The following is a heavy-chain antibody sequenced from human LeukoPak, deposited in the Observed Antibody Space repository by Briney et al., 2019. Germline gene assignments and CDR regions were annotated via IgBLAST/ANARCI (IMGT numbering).Heavy chain of an antibody. J-gene: IGHJ6*03. CDR3: ARGFLPPYYYYYMDV. CDR1: GGTFSSYA. CDR2: IIPIFGTA. Sequence: SVKVSCKASGGTFSSYAISWVRQAPGQGLEWMGGIIPIFGTANYAQTFQGRVTITADESTSTAYMELSSLRSEDTAVYYCARGFLPPYYYYYMDVWGKGTTVTVSS. V-gene: IGHV1-69*13. D-gene: IGHD2/OR15-2a*01.